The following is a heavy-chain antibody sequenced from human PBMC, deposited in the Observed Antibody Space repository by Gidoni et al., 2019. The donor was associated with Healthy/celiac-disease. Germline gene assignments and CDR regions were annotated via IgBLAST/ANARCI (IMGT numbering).Heavy chain of an antibody. V-gene: IGHV3-43D*03. J-gene: IGHJ4*02. CDR1: GFTFDDYA. CDR3: AKDFFLSSPPPTYSSSWYGVDY. CDR2: ISWDGGST. Sequence: EVQLVEPGGVVVQPGGSLRLSCAASGFTFDDYAMHWVRQAPGKGLEWVSLISWDGGSTYYADSVKGRFTISRDNSKNSLYLQMNSLRAEDTALYYCAKDFFLSSPPPTYSSSWYGVDYWGQGTLVTVSS. D-gene: IGHD6-13*01.